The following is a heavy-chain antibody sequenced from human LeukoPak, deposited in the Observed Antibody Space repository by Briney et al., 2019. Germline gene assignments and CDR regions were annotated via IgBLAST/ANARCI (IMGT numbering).Heavy chain of an antibody. J-gene: IGHJ4*02. CDR1: GGSISSYY. CDR2: IYYSGST. CDR3: ARVDTAMGGYFDY. Sequence: SETLSLTCTVSGGSISSYYWSWIRQPPGKGLEWIGYIYYSGSTNYNPSLKSRVTISVDTSKNQFSLKLSSVTAADTAVYYCARVDTAMGGYFDYWGQGTLVTVSS. V-gene: IGHV4-59*01. D-gene: IGHD5-18*01.